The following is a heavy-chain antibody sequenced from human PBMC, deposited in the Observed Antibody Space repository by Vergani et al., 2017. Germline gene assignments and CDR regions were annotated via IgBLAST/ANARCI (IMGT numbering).Heavy chain of an antibody. Sequence: QVQLQQSGPGLVKPSQTLSLTCAISGDSVSSNSAAWNWIRQSPSRGLEWLGRTYYRSKWYNDYAVSVKSRITINPDTSKNQFSLQLNSVTPEDTAVYYCANQDCSSTSCYGAYYYYYGMDVWGQGTTVTVSS. CDR2: TYYRSKWYN. CDR1: GDSVSSNSAA. V-gene: IGHV6-1*01. D-gene: IGHD2-2*01. CDR3: ANQDCSSTSCYGAYYYYYGMDV. J-gene: IGHJ6*02.